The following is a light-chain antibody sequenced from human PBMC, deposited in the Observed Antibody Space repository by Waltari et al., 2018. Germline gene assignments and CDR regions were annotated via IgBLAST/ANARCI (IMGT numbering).Light chain of an antibody. V-gene: IGLV1-47*01. CDR3: AAWDDSLSGRV. CDR2: RNK. CDR1: RSNIGSNY. J-gene: IGLJ3*02. Sequence: QSVLTQPPSASGTPGQRVTISCSGSRSNIGSNYVYWYQQLPGTAPKLLLYRNKRRPAGVPDRFSGPKSGTAASLAISGLRSEEEADYYGAAWDDSLSGRVFGGGTKVTVL.